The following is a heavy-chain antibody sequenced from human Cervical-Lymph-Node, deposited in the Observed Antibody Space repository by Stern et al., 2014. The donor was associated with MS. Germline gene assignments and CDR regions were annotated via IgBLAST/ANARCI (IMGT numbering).Heavy chain of an antibody. CDR1: GYSFTSYW. CDR2: IYPGDSDT. J-gene: IGHJ3*02. V-gene: IGHV5-51*01. CDR3: ARQGDILTGYYPHDAFDI. Sequence: VQLVQSGAEVKKPGESLKISCKGSGYSFTSYWIGWVRQMPGEGLEWMGIIYPGDSDTRYSPSFQGQVTISADKSISTAYLQWSSLKASDTAMYYCARQGDILTGYYPHDAFDIWGQGTMVTVSS. D-gene: IGHD3-9*01.